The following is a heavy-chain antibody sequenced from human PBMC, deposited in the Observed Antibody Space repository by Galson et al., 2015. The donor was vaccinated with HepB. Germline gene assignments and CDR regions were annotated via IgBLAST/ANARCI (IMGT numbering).Heavy chain of an antibody. D-gene: IGHD1-26*01. CDR2: INPNGGST. J-gene: IGHJ3*02. CDR1: GYTFTSYY. Sequence: SVKVSCKASGYTFTSYYMHWVRQAPGQGLEWMGRINPNGGSTSYAQKFQGRVTMTRDRSTSTVYMELSSLRSEDTAVYYCAIVGATDDAFDIWGQATMVTVSS. CDR3: AIVGATDDAFDI. V-gene: IGHV1-46*01.